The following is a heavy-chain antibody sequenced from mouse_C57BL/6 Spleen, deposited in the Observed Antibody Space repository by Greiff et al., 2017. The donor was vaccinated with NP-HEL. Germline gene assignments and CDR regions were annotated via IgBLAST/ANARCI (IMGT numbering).Heavy chain of an antibody. CDR2: IDPSDSYT. V-gene: IGHV1-69*01. CDR3: ASPTVPYLDY. Sequence: VQLQQSGAELVMPGASVKLSCKASGYTFTSYWMHWVKQRPGQGLEWIGEIDPSDSYTNYNQKFKGKSTLTVEKSSSTAYMQLSSLTSEDSAGYYCASPTVPYLDYWCHGTTLTVS. CDR1: GYTFTSYW. J-gene: IGHJ2*01.